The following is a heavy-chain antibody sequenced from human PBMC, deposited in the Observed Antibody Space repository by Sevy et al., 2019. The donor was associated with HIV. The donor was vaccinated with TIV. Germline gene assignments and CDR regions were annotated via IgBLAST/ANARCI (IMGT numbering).Heavy chain of an antibody. CDR2: INYSGST. V-gene: IGHV4-39*01. CDR1: DVSISSGTNY. D-gene: IGHD6-19*01. Sequence: SETLSLTCTVSDVSISSGTNYWGWIRQPPGKGLEWIGSINYSGSTYYNPSLKRGVTITADTSMNQFSLKLSSGTVADTAVYYCARQRGGGYEYDAFDVWGQGTMVTVSS. CDR3: ARQRGGGYEYDAFDV. J-gene: IGHJ3*01.